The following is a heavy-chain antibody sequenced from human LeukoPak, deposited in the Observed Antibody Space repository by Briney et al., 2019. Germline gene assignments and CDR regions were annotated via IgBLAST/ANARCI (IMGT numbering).Heavy chain of an antibody. J-gene: IGHJ6*03. CDR1: GGSISSYY. CDR2: IYYSGST. Sequence: PSETLSLTCTVSGGSISSYYWSWIRQPPGKGLEWIGYIYYSGSTNYNPSLKSRVTISVDTSKNQFSLKLSSVTAADTAVYYCARWGATTGYYYYMDVWGKGTTVTVSS. V-gene: IGHV4-59*01. D-gene: IGHD1-26*01. CDR3: ARWGATTGYYYYMDV.